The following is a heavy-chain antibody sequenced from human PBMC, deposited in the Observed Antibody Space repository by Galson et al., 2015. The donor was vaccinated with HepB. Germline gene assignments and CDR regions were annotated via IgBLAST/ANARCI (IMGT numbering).Heavy chain of an antibody. CDR2: INAANGNT. V-gene: IGHV1-3*01. Sequence: SVKVSCKASGYTFTKYAMHWVRQAPGQRLEWMGWINAANGNTKYSQNFQGRITITRDTSASTAYMELSSLRSEDTAVYYCARPYYDINGYYWGDGDYYYGMDVWGQGTTVIVSS. J-gene: IGHJ6*02. CDR1: GYTFTKYA. CDR3: ARPYYDINGYYWGDGDYYYGMDV. D-gene: IGHD3-22*01.